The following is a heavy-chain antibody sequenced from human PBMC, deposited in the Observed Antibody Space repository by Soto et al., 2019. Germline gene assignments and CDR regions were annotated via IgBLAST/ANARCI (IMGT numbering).Heavy chain of an antibody. D-gene: IGHD1-26*01. CDR3: ARWVGATSFDY. J-gene: IGHJ4*02. CDR1: GGSISSGGYY. CDR2: IYYSVST. Sequence: QVQLQESGPGLVKPSQTLSLTCTVSGGSISSGGYYWSWIRQRPGKGLKWIGYIYYSVSTYLNPSLKSRVIISVDTSKNQFSLKLSSVTAADTAVYYCARWVGATSFDYWGQGTLVTVSS. V-gene: IGHV4-31*03.